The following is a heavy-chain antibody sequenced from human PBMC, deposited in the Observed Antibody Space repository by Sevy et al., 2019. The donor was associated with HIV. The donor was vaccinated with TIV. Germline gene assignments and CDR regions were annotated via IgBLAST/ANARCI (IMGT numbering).Heavy chain of an antibody. CDR3: SRDWGTPPTGILYYFDF. CDR2: ISYEGSNE. Sequence: GGSLRLSCAASTFTFGHYAMHWVRQAPGKGLQWVAGISYEGSNEYYTDSVKGRFTISRDKSKNTMNLEMNNLRVEDTDLSYCSRDWGTPPTGILYYFDFWGQGIPVTVSS. V-gene: IGHV3-30*04. J-gene: IGHJ4*02. CDR1: TFTFGHYA. D-gene: IGHD3-16*01.